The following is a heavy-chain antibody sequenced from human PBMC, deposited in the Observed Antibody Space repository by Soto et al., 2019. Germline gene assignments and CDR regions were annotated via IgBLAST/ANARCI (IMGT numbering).Heavy chain of an antibody. J-gene: IGHJ4*02. CDR2: ISGSGGST. D-gene: IGHD3-3*01. CDR1: VFTFSSYA. V-gene: IGHV3-23*01. Sequence: GYLRLSGAASVFTFSSYAMSWVRQGPGKGLEWVPAISGSGGSTYYAGSVKGRFTSSRDNSKNTLYLQMNSLRAEDTAVYYCAKDRRDYDFWSGYLPREIGYFDYWGQGTLVTVSS. CDR3: AKDRRDYDFWSGYLPREIGYFDY.